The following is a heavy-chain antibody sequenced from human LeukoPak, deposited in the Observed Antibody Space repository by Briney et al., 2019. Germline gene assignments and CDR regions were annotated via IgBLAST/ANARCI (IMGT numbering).Heavy chain of an antibody. CDR1: VYTFTPYY. CDR3: ARVFGDYYFDY. D-gene: IGHD3-16*01. V-gene: IGHV1-2*02. Sequence: ASVKVSCTPSVYTFTPYYMHWVRQAPGQGLEWMGWINPNSGGTNYAQKFQGRVTMTRDTSISTAYMELSRLRSDDTAVYYCARVFGDYYFDYWGQGTLVTVSS. CDR2: INPNSGGT. J-gene: IGHJ4*02.